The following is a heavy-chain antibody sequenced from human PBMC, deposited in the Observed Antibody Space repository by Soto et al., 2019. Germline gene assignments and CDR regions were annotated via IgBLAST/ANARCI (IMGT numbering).Heavy chain of an antibody. Sequence: EVQLVESGGGLVQPGGSLRLSCEASGFTFRNYDMHWVRQGTGKGLEWVSGISAAGDPDYADSVEGRFTISRENAQNSFFLQMTSLRVGDTAVYYCARTDRDFYDLDVWGQGTTVIVSS. CDR1: GFTFRNYD. CDR3: ARTDRDFYDLDV. J-gene: IGHJ6*02. CDR2: ISAAGDP. V-gene: IGHV3-13*05.